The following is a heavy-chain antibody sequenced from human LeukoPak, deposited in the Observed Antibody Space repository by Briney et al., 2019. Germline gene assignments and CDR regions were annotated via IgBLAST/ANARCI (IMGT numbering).Heavy chain of an antibody. CDR2: ISGSGGST. Sequence: GGSLRLSCAASGFTFSSYAMSWVRQAPGKGLEWVSGISGSGGSTYYADSVKGRFTISRDNSQNTLYLQMNSLRADDTAVYYCAKYPVLSFLAGDYYYYMDVWGKGTTVTVSS. J-gene: IGHJ6*03. CDR3: AKYPVLSFLAGDYYYYMDV. CDR1: GFTFSSYA. D-gene: IGHD3-3*01. V-gene: IGHV3-23*01.